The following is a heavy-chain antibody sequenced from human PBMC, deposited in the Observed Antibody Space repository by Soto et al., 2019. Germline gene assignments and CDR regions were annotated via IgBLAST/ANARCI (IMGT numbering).Heavy chain of an antibody. J-gene: IGHJ5*02. CDR3: ARLETFVGYCTIGVCYTGGWFDP. CDR1: GGSISSYY. Sequence: SETLSLTCTVSGGSISSYYWSWIRQPPGKGLEWIGYIYYSGSTNYNPSLKSRVTISVDTSKNQFSLKLSSVTAADTAVYYCARLETFVGYCTIGVCYTGGWFDPWGQGTLVTVSS. CDR2: IYYSGST. D-gene: IGHD2-8*01. V-gene: IGHV4-59*08.